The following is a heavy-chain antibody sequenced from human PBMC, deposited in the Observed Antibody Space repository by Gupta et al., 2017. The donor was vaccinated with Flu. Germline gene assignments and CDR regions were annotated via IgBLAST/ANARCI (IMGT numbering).Heavy chain of an antibody. CDR3: AVDCAGSSDCYAAVNWSDP. Sequence: AWMNWVRQAPGKGLEWVGRIKRGFEGERTDYAAPVKGRFTISRDDSKNTLYLRMNSLILEDTGVYYCAVDCAGSSDCYAAVNWSDPWGQGTPVTVSS. CDR2: IKRGFEGERT. J-gene: IGHJ5*02. D-gene: IGHD2-21*02. V-gene: IGHV3-15*07. CDR1: AW.